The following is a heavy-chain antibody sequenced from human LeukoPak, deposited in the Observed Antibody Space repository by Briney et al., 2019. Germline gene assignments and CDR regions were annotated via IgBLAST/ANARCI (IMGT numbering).Heavy chain of an antibody. J-gene: IGHJ6*02. V-gene: IGHV3-30-3*01. CDR3: AKESLTYYDFWSGYLGVWDFYGMDV. Sequence: GGSLRLSCAASRFTFSSYAMHWVRQAPGKGLEWVAVISYDGSNKYYADSVKGRFTISRDNSKNTLYLQMNSLRAEDTAVYYCAKESLTYYDFWSGYLGVWDFYGMDVWGQGTTVTVSS. CDR1: RFTFSSYA. D-gene: IGHD3-3*01. CDR2: ISYDGSNK.